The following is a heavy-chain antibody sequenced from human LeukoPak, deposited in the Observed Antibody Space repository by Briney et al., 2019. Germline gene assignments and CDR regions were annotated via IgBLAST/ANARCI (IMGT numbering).Heavy chain of an antibody. V-gene: IGHV4-39*01. CDR3: ARGNYDYVWGGIDY. CDR1: GGSININNHY. Sequence: SETLSLTCTVSGGSININNHYWGWIRQPPGKGLEWIGSIYFTGTTYYNPSLKSRITISVDTSKNQFSLKLSSVPAADTAVYYCARGNYDYVWGGIDYWGQGTLVTVSS. CDR2: IYFTGTT. J-gene: IGHJ4*02. D-gene: IGHD3-16*01.